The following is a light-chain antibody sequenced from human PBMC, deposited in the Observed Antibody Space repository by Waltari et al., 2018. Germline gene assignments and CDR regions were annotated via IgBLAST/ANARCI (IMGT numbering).Light chain of an antibody. V-gene: IGKV1-5*03. CDR2: KAS. Sequence: DIQMTQSPSTLSAFVGDRVTITCRASQSVSTWLAWFQQKPGKAPKLVVYKASTLESGVPARFSGREAGTEFTLSISSLQPDDFATYYCQQYKSRSPWTFGQGTKVEIK. J-gene: IGKJ1*01. CDR1: QSVSTW. CDR3: QQYKSRSPWT.